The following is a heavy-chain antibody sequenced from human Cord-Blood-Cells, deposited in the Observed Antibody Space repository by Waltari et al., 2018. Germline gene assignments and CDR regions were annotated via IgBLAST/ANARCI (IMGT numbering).Heavy chain of an antibody. CDR1: GFTFSSYA. J-gene: IGHJ5*02. Sequence: EVQLLESGGGLVQPGGSLRLSCAASGFTFSSYAMSWVRQAPGKGLEWVSALSGSGGSTNYADSVKGRFTNSRDNSKNALYLQMNSRRAEDTAVYYCAKLAIFGVVHSNWFDPWGQGTLVTVSS. V-gene: IGHV3-23*01. D-gene: IGHD3-3*01. CDR3: AKLAIFGVVHSNWFDP. CDR2: LSGSGGST.